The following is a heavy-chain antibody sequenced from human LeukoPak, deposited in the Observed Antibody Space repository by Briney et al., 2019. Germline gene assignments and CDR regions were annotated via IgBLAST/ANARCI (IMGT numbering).Heavy chain of an antibody. J-gene: IGHJ6*02. D-gene: IGHD2/OR15-2a*01. CDR3: AREEDSTTIRSSYGMYV. CDR2: ISKGGTYI. V-gene: IGHV3-21*01. CDR1: GFTFSPYT. Sequence: PGGSLRLSCAGSGFTFSPYTMNWVRQAPGKGLEWVSCISKGGTYIYYADSVRGRFTISRDNAKNSLYLQMNSLRAEDTAVYYCAREEDSTTIRSSYGMYVWGQGTTVTVSS.